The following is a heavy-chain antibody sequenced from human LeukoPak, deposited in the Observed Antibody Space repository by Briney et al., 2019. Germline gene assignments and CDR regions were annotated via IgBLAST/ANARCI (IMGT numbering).Heavy chain of an antibody. V-gene: IGHV3-48*03. CDR2: ISSSGSAI. Sequence: GGSLRLSCAASGFTFSSYEMNWVRQALGKGLEWVSYISSSGSAIYYADSVKGRFTISRDNVKNSLYLQMNSLRAEDTAVYYCAELGITMIGGVWGKGTTVTISS. J-gene: IGHJ6*04. D-gene: IGHD3-10*02. CDR3: AELGITMIGGV. CDR1: GFTFSSYE.